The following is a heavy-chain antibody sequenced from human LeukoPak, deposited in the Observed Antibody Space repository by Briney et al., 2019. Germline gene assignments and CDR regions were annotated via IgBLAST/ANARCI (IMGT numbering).Heavy chain of an antibody. V-gene: IGHV4-4*07. CDR2: IYTSGST. D-gene: IGHD3-22*01. CDR3: ATNTRPYDSGAFDI. Sequence: SETLSLTCAVSGGSFSKYYWSWIRQPAGKGLEWIGRIYTSGSTNYNPSLKSRVTISVDTSKNQFSLKLSSVTAADTAVYYCATNTRPYDSGAFDIWGQGTMVTVSS. J-gene: IGHJ3*02. CDR1: GGSFSKYY.